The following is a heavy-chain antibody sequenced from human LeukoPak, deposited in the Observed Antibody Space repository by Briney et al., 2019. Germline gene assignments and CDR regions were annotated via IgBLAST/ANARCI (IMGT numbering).Heavy chain of an antibody. V-gene: IGHV3-21*01. CDR3: ASVKDGYYYDSSGYHYVY. J-gene: IGHJ4*02. CDR1: GFTFSSYS. Sequence: GGSLRLSCAACGFTFSSYSMNWVRQAPGKGLEWVSSISSSSSYIYYADSVKGRFTISRDNAKNSLYLQMNSLRAEDTAVYYCASVKDGYYYDSSGYHYVYWGQGTLVTVSS. CDR2: ISSSSSYI. D-gene: IGHD3-22*01.